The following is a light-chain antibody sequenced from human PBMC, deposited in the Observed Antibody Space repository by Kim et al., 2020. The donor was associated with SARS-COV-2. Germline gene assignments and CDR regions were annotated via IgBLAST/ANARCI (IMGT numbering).Light chain of an antibody. CDR3: QQYQDWPPWT. CDR1: QRVNTN. V-gene: IGKV3-15*01. J-gene: IGKJ1*01. Sequence: SPGEGATLSCRASQRVNTNVAWYRQKPGQAPRLLIYDASTRATGIPGRFSGSGSGTEFTLTISSLQSEDFAVYYCQQYQDWPPWTFGQGTKVDIK. CDR2: DAS.